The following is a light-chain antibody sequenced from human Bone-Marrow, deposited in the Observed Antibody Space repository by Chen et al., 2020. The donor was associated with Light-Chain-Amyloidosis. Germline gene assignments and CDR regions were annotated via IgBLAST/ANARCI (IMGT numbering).Light chain of an antibody. CDR2: DDS. J-gene: IGLJ3*02. CDR3: QVWDRSSDRPV. Sequence: SYVLTQPSPVAAAPGQTATLACGGNNIGSTSVHWYQQTPGQAPLLVVYDDSDRPSGIPERLSGSNSGNTATLTISRGEAGDEADYYCQVWDRSSDRPVFGGGTKLTVL. V-gene: IGLV3-21*02. CDR1: NIGSTS.